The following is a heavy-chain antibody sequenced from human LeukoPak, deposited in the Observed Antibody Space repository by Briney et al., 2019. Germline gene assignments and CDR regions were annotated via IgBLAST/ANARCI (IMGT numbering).Heavy chain of an antibody. V-gene: IGHV3-53*01. CDR3: ARARGGRTYSEPGGYPVFDS. D-gene: IGHD3-10*01. CDR2: IYSGGST. J-gene: IGHJ4*02. CDR1: GFTVSSNY. Sequence: GGSLRLSCAASGFTVSSNYMSWVRQAPGKGLEWVSVIYSGGSTYYAASVKGRFTISRDNARNSLYLQLDSLRGDDTAVYYCARARGGRTYSEPGGYPVFDSWGQGTLVTVSS.